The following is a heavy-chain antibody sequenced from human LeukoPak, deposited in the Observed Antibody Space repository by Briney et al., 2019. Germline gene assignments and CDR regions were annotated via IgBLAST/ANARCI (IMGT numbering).Heavy chain of an antibody. J-gene: IGHJ3*02. V-gene: IGHV1-24*01. CDR3: ATGGEYILTGYSQGDAFDI. CDR2: FDPEDGET. CDR1: GYTLTELS. Sequence: ASVKVSCKVSGYTLTELSMHWVRQAPGKGLEWMGGFDPEDGETIYAQKFQGRVTMTEDTSTDTAYMELSSLRSEDTAVYYCATGGEYILTGYSQGDAFDIWGQGTMVTVSS. D-gene: IGHD3-9*01.